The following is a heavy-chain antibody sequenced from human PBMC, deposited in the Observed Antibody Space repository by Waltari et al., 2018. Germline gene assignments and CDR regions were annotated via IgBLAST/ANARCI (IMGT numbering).Heavy chain of an antibody. CDR3: ARSWPAPAY. CDR2: IKQDGSEK. V-gene: IGHV3-7*01. CDR1: GFTFSSYG. J-gene: IGHJ4*02. Sequence: EVQLVESGGGLVQPGGSLRLSCAASGFTFSSYGMSWVRQAPGKGVEWVANIKQDGSEKDYVDSGKGRFTISRYNAKNSLYLQMNSLRAEDTAVYYCARSWPAPAYWGQGTLVTVSS. D-gene: IGHD2-15*01.